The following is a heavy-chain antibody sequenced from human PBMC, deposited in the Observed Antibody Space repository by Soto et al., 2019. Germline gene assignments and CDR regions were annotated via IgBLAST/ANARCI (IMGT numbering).Heavy chain of an antibody. J-gene: IGHJ3*01. D-gene: IGHD5-12*01. Sequence: QVQLQQWGAGLLKPSETLSLTCAVYGGSFSGYYWTWIRQTPGKGLEWIGEISHSGTTNYQPSLTSRVTITAEPSKKQFSLTQTPAPAAASGVYYCARGECRSVYCFTTWDLDFWGQGTVITVSS. V-gene: IGHV4-34*01. CDR2: ISHSGTT. CDR3: ARGECRSVYCFTTWDLDF. CDR1: GGSFSGYY.